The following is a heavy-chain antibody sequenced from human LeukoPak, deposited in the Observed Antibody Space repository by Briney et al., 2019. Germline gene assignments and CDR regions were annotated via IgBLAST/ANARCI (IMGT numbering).Heavy chain of an antibody. J-gene: IGHJ4*02. D-gene: IGHD3-10*01. V-gene: IGHV3-23*01. Sequence: GGSLRLSCAASGFTFSSYAMSWVRQAPGKGLEWVAGISGSGDNKYYADSVKGRFTISRDNSKFTLYLQMNSLRAEDTALYYCAKERSTDRAWFGELLEWGQGNMVTVSS. CDR1: GFTFSSYA. CDR3: AKERSTDRAWFGELLE. CDR2: ISGSGDNK.